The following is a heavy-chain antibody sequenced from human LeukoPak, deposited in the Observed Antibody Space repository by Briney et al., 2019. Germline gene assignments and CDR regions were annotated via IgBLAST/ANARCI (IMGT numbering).Heavy chain of an antibody. D-gene: IGHD5-24*01. CDR1: GGSFSGYY. Sequence: SETLSLTCAVYGGSFSGYYWSWIRQPPGKGLEWIGEINHSGSTNYNPSLKSRVTISVDTSKNQFSPKLSSVTAADTAVYYCARGASKRGGYNEEWGQGTLVTVSS. CDR3: ARGASKRGGYNEE. CDR2: INHSGST. J-gene: IGHJ4*02. V-gene: IGHV4-34*01.